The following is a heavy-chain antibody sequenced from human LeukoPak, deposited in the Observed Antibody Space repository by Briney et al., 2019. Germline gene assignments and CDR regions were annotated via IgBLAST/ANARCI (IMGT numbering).Heavy chain of an antibody. CDR1: SGPISSYY. D-gene: IGHD1-26*01. CDR2: IYYTGST. CDR3: ARHGPYLGRLGWFDP. V-gene: IGHV4-59*08. J-gene: IGHJ5*02. Sequence: SETLSLTCTVSSGPISSYYWSWIRQPPGKGLEWIGYIYYTGSTNYNPSLKSRVTISVDTSKNQFSLNLSSVTAADTAAYYCARHGPYLGRLGWFDPWGQGTLVTVSS.